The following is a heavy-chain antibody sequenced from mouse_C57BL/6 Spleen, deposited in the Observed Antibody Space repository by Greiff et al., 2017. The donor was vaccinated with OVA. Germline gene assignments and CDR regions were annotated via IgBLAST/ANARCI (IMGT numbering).Heavy chain of an antibody. CDR2: ISYDGSN. J-gene: IGHJ2*01. V-gene: IGHV3-6*01. CDR1: GYSITSGYY. CDR3: AQTAQATGYYCDY. Sequence: ESGPGLVKPSQSLSLTCSVTGYSITSGYYWNWIRQFPGNKLEWMGYISYDGSNNYNPSLKNRISITRDTSKNQFFLKLNSVTTEDTATYYCAQTAQATGYYCDYWGQGTTLTVSS. D-gene: IGHD3-2*02.